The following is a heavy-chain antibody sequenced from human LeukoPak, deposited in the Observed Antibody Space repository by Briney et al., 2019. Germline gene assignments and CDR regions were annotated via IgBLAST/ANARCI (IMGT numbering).Heavy chain of an antibody. Sequence: PGGSLRLSCAASGFTFSSYGMHWVRQAPGKGLEWVAFIRYDGSNKYYADSVKGRFTISRDNSKNTLYLQMNSLRAEDTAVYYCAKSLRSGIGHSSGWYLLVYWGQGTLVTVSS. D-gene: IGHD6-19*01. CDR2: IRYDGSNK. CDR3: AKSLRSGIGHSSGWYLLVY. V-gene: IGHV3-30*02. J-gene: IGHJ4*02. CDR1: GFTFSSYG.